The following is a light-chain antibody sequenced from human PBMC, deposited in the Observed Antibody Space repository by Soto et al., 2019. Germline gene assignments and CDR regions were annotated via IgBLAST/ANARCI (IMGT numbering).Light chain of an antibody. CDR2: GAS. Sequence: EIVMTQSPATLSVCPGVVVSLRFSASQSVSGKLAWYQQKPGQAPRLLIYGASTRATGIPARFSCSGSGTEITLIISRLQSEDSAVYYCQQYKSWLWTFGQGTKVDIK. J-gene: IGKJ1*01. CDR1: QSVSGK. CDR3: QQYKSWLWT. V-gene: IGKV3-15*01.